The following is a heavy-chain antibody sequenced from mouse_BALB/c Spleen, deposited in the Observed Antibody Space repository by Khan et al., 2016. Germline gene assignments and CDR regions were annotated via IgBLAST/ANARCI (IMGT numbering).Heavy chain of an antibody. J-gene: IGHJ2*01. V-gene: IGHV1-9*01. CDR3: SRGLGRGYFDY. CDR1: GYTFSTYW. CDR2: ILPGSGSI. Sequence: VQLQESGAELMKPGASVKISCKATGYTFSTYWIEWVKQRPGHGLEWIGEILPGSGSINYNEKFKGKATFTADTSSNTAYMRLSSLTSEDSAVYYCSRGLGRGYFDYWGQGTTLTVSS.